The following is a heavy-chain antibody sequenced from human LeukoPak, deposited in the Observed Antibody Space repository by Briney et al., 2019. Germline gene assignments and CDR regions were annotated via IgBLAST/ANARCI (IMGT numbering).Heavy chain of an antibody. V-gene: IGHV3-11*05. CDR2: ISSSSSYT. J-gene: IGHJ4*02. D-gene: IGHD5-24*01. CDR3: ARADGYNSPFDY. Sequence: GGSLRLSCAASGFTFSDYYMSWIRQAPGKGLEWVSYISSSSSYTNYADSVKGRFTISRDNAKNSLYTQMNSLRAEDTAVYYCARADGYNSPFDYWGQGTLVTVSS. CDR1: GFTFSDYY.